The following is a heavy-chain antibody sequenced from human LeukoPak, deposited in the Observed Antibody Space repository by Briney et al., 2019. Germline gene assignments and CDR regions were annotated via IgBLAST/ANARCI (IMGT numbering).Heavy chain of an antibody. CDR1: GFTFSSYS. D-gene: IGHD6-13*01. V-gene: IGHV3-21*01. CDR2: ISSSSSYI. J-gene: IGHJ4*02. CDR3: ARDRAYSSSRYYFDY. Sequence: GGSLRLSCAASGFTFSSYSMNWVRQAPGKGLEWVSSISSSSSYIYYADSVKGRLTISRDNAKNSLYLQMNSLRAEDTAVYYCARDRAYSSSRYYFDYWGQGTLVTVSS.